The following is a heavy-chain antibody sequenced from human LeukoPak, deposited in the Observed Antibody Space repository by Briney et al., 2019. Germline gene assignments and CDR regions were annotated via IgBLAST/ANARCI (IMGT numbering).Heavy chain of an antibody. CDR2: IYTSGST. J-gene: IGHJ5*02. D-gene: IGHD3-22*01. CDR3: ARALNYYDSSGYYYWFDP. Sequence: SETLSLTCTVSGGSISSGSYYWSWIRQPAGKGLEWIGRIYTSGSTNYNPSLKSRVTISVDTSKNQFSLKLSSETAADTAVYYCARALNYYDSSGYYYWFDPWGQGTLVTVSS. CDR1: GGSISSGSYY. V-gene: IGHV4-61*02.